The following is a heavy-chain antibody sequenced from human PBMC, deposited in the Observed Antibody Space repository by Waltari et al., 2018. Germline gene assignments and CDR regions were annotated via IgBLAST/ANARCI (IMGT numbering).Heavy chain of an antibody. D-gene: IGHD7-27*01. CDR2: ISWNSGSI. J-gene: IGHJ3*02. CDR3: AKDNWGSPRGAFDI. V-gene: IGHV3-9*01. Sequence: EVQLVESGGGLVQPGRSLSLSCAASGFTFDNYAMHWVRQDPGKGLEWVSGISWNSGSIGYADSVKGRFTISRDNAKNSLYLQMNSLRTKDTALYYCAKDNWGSPRGAFDIWGQGTVVTVSS. CDR1: GFTFDNYA.